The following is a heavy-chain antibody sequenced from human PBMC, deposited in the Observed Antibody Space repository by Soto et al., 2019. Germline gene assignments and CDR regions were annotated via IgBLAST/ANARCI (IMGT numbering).Heavy chain of an antibody. V-gene: IGHV3-66*01. D-gene: IGHD6-19*01. CDR1: GFTVSGNY. J-gene: IGHJ6*03. Sequence: GGSLRLSCAASGFTVSGNYMSWVRQAPGKGLEWVSVIYSGGSTYYADSVKGRFTISRDNSKNTLYLQMNSLRAEDTAVYYCARDRRLVRPNYYYYMDVWGKGTTVTVSS. CDR2: IYSGGST. CDR3: ARDRRLVRPNYYYYMDV.